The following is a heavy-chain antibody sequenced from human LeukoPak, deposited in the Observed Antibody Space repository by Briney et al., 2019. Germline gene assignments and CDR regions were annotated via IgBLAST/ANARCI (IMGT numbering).Heavy chain of an antibody. CDR1: RYNFNTYW. V-gene: IGHV5-51*01. Sequence: ESLKISCKGSRYNFNTYWIAWVRPRPGKGLEYRGVMFPGDSNPRYSPSFEGQVSMSADKSINTAYLQWNSLKASDTAMYYWARRTYDYDSMDVWGEGTMVTVSS. CDR3: ARRTYDYDSMDV. J-gene: IGHJ6*03. D-gene: IGHD3-22*01. CDR2: MFPGDSNP.